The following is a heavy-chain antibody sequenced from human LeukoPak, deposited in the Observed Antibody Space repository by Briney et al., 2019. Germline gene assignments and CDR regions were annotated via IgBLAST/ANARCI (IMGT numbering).Heavy chain of an antibody. V-gene: IGHV3-30*19. CDR2: ISYDGSNK. Sequence: PGRSLRLSCAASGFSFSSYAMHWVRQAPGKGLEWVAVISYDGSNKYYADSVKGRFTISRDNSKNTLYLQMNSLRAEDTAVYYCQGLKFDPWGQGTLVTVSS. CDR3: QGLKFDP. J-gene: IGHJ5*02. CDR1: GFSFSSYA. D-gene: IGHD3/OR15-3a*01.